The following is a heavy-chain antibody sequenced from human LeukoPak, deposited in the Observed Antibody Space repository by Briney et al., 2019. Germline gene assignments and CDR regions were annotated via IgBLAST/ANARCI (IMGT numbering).Heavy chain of an antibody. Sequence: ASVKVSCKASGYTFTSYDINWVRQATGQGLEWMGWMNPNSGNTGYAQKFQGRVTMTRNTSISTAYMELNSLRAEDTAVYYCANLDSYGYAGARFFDYWGQGTLVTVSS. CDR2: MNPNSGNT. V-gene: IGHV1-8*01. J-gene: IGHJ4*02. CDR3: ANLDSYGYAGARFFDY. CDR1: GYTFTSYD. D-gene: IGHD5-18*01.